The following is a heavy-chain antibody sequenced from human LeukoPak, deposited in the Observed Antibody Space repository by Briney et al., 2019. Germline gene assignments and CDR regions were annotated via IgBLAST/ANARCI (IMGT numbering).Heavy chain of an antibody. J-gene: IGHJ4*02. CDR1: GFTFTNSA. V-gene: IGHV1-58*02. D-gene: IGHD5-24*01. CDR2: IVVASGNT. Sequence: ASVKVSCKASGFTFTNSAMQWVRQARGQRLEWIGWIVVASGNTKYAQKFQEGVTITRDMSTSTAYMELSSLSPEDTAVYYCAAAPIEMQQRGFDYWGQGTLVTVSS. CDR3: AAAPIEMQQRGFDY.